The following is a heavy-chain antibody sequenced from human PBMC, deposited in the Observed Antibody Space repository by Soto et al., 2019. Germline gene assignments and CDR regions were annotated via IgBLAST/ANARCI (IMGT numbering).Heavy chain of an antibody. J-gene: IGHJ4*02. V-gene: IGHV4-59*01. CDR3: ARNYDYVWGSSRGPFDY. CDR2: IYYSGST. D-gene: IGHD3-16*01. Sequence: SESLSLTCTVSGVSISSYYWSWIRQPPGKGLEWIGYIYYSGSTNYNPSLKSRVTISVDTSKNQFSLKLSSVTAADTAVYYCARNYDYVWGSSRGPFDYWGQGTLVTVSS. CDR1: GVSISSYY.